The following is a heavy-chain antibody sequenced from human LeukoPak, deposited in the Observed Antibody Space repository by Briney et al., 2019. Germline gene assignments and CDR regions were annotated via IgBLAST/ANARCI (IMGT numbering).Heavy chain of an antibody. CDR1: GGSFSGYY. J-gene: IGHJ5*02. D-gene: IGHD6-19*01. CDR3: ARGYTGYSSGWYRGAWFDP. Sequence: SETLSLTCAVYGGSFSGYYWSWIRQPPGKGLEWIGEINRSGSTNYNPSLKSRVTISVDTSKNQFSLKLSSVTAADTAVYYCARGYTGYSSGWYRGAWFDPWGQGTLVTVSS. V-gene: IGHV4-34*01. CDR2: INRSGST.